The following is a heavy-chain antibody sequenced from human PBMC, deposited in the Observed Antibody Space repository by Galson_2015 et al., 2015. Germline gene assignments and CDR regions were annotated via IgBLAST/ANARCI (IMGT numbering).Heavy chain of an antibody. D-gene: IGHD6-19*01. CDR3: ARRDGSAWYYFDY. V-gene: IGHV5-51*01. Sequence: QSGAEVKKPGESLKISCKGSGFRFTNYWIGWVRQMPGKGLEWMGSIYPGDSDTRYSPSFQGPVTISADKSINTAYLQLSSLKASSTAMYYCARRDGSAWYYFDYWGQGTLVTVSS. CDR2: IYPGDSDT. J-gene: IGHJ4*02. CDR1: GFRFTNYW.